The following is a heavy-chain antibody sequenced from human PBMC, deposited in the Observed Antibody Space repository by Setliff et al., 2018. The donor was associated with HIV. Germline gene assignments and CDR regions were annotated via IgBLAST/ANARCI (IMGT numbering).Heavy chain of an antibody. J-gene: IGHJ4*02. CDR1: GFTFSTYS. CDR2: ISSSSRSK. V-gene: IGHV3-21*01. Sequence: KPGGSLRLSCEASGFTFSTYSMNWVRQAPGKGLEWVSSISSSSRSKYYADSVKGRFTISRDNAKNSLYLQMNSLTAEDTAVYYCARDVSWRVRTYMDYWGQGALVTVSS. D-gene: IGHD3-3*01. CDR3: ARDVSWRVRTYMDY.